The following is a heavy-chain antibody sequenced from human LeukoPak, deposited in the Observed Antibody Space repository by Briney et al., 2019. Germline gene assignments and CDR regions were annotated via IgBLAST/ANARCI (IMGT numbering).Heavy chain of an antibody. CDR1: GGSISSYY. CDR2: IYYSGST. J-gene: IGHJ5*02. CDR3: ARDRSGSYLNWFDP. D-gene: IGHD1-26*01. Sequence: SETLSLTCTVSGGSISSYYWSWIRQPPGKGLEWIGYIYYSGSTNYNPSLKSRVTISVDTSKNQFSLKLSSVTAADTAVYYCARDRSGSYLNWFDPGGQGTLVTVSS. V-gene: IGHV4-59*01.